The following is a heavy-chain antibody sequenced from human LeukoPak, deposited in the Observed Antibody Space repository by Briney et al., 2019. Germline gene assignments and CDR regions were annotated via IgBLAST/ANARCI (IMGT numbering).Heavy chain of an antibody. CDR3: ARDQDGVGTTIDL. J-gene: IGHJ5*02. V-gene: IGHV3-74*01. Sequence: PGGSLRLSCAASGFTFSPYWMHWVRQAPGKGPVWVSRINNDGTSTWYAESVKGRFTISRDNARNTVSLQMNSLRAEDTALYYCARDQDGVGTTIDLWGQGTLVTVSS. CDR1: GFTFSPYW. D-gene: IGHD1-26*01. CDR2: INNDGTST.